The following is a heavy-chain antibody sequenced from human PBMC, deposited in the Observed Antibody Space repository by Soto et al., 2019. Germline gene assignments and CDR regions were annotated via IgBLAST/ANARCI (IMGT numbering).Heavy chain of an antibody. Sequence: SETLSLTCTVSGGSISSSSYYWGWIRQPPGKGLEWIGSIYYSGSTYYNPSLKSRVTISVDTSKNPFSRKLSSVTAADTAVYYCARPTGCSGGSCYFDYWGQGTLVTVSS. J-gene: IGHJ4*02. V-gene: IGHV4-39*07. CDR1: GGSISSSSYY. CDR2: IYYSGST. CDR3: ARPTGCSGGSCYFDY. D-gene: IGHD2-15*01.